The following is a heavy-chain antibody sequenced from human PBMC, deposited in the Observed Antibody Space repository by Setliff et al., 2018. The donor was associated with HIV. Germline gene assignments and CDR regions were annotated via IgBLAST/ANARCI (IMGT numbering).Heavy chain of an antibody. CDR3: ARGGITAYYFDH. J-gene: IGHJ4*02. CDR2: TYYRSKWYT. Sequence: SQTLSLTCAISGDFVSSGRAAWNWIRQSPSRGLEWLARTYYRSKWYTDYAVSVKSRITINPDTSRNQFSLQLSSVIPDDSAVYFCARGGITAYYFDHWAQGTLVTVSS. D-gene: IGHD5-18*01. V-gene: IGHV6-1*01. CDR1: GDFVSSGRAA.